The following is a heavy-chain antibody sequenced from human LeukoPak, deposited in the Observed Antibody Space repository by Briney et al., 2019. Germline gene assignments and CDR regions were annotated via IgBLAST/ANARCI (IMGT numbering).Heavy chain of an antibody. J-gene: IGHJ4*02. Sequence: VASVKVSCKASGGTFSSYAISWVRQAPGQGLEWMGGIIPIFGTANYAQKFQGRVTITADKSTSTAYMELSSLRSEDTAVYYCARASSGYSYGSRPDYWGQGTLVTVSS. CDR2: IIPIFGTA. V-gene: IGHV1-69*06. CDR3: ARASSGYSYGSRPDY. CDR1: GGTFSSYA. D-gene: IGHD5-18*01.